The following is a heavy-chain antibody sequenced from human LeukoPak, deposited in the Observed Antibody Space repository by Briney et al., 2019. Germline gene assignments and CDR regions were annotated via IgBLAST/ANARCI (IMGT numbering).Heavy chain of an antibody. CDR1: GGSISSGDYS. V-gene: IGHV4-30-2*01. CDR3: ARSRTQNDVFDI. J-gene: IGHJ3*02. Sequence: PSQTLSLTCAVSGGSISSGDYSWSWIRQPPGKGLEWIGYIHHSGTTYYNPSLKSRVIISVDRSKNQFSLRLNSVTAADTAVYYCARSRTQNDVFDIWGQGTMVTVSS. CDR2: IHHSGTT.